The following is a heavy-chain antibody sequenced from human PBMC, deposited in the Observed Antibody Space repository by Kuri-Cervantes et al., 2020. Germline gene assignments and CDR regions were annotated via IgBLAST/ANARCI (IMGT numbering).Heavy chain of an antibody. CDR3: ARRDSSSWLVDY. J-gene: IGHJ4*02. V-gene: IGHV5-51*01. CDR2: IYPGDSDT. Sequence: GGSLRLSCKGSGYSFTSYWIGWVRQVPGKGLEWMGIIYPGDSDTRYSPSFQGQVTISADKSISTAYLQWSSLKASDTAMYYCARRDSSSWLVDYWGQGTLVTVSS. CDR1: GYSFTSYW. D-gene: IGHD6-13*01.